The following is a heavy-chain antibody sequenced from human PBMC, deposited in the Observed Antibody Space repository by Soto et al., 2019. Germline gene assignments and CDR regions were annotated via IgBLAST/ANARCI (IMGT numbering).Heavy chain of an antibody. J-gene: IGHJ6*02. CDR2: ISYDGSNK. CDR3: AKGQHCSTTSCYFYFYGMDV. CDR1: GFIFNTYG. Sequence: QVQLVESGGGVVQPGRSLRLSCAASGFIFNTYGMHWVRQAPGKGLEWVAVISYDGSNKYYAGSVKGRLTISRDNSKNTLYLQMNSLRAEDTAVYYCAKGQHCSTTSCYFYFYGMDVWGHGTKVVVSS. V-gene: IGHV3-30*18. D-gene: IGHD2-2*01.